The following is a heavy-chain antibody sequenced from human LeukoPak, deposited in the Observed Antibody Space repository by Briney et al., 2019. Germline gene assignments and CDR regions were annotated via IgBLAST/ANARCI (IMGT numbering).Heavy chain of an antibody. CDR1: GYTFTSYG. J-gene: IGHJ4*02. CDR3: ARDQVASSSWYPSPY. V-gene: IGHV1-18*01. D-gene: IGHD6-13*01. CDR2: ISAYNGNT. Sequence: PWASVKVSCKASGYTFTSYGISWVRQAPGQGLEWMGWISAYNGNTNYAQKLQGRVTMTTDTSTSTAYMELRSLRSDDTAVYYCARDQVASSSWYPSPYWGQGTLVTVSS.